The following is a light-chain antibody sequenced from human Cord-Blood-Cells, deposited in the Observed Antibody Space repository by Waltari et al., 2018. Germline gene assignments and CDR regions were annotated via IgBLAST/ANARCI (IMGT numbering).Light chain of an antibody. CDR1: QSNSSW. J-gene: IGKJ2*01. CDR3: QKYNIYST. Sequence: DIQLTPSPSTLSASVGARVTITSRASQSNSSWLAWYQQQPGKAPKLLIYNVSSLESGVPSRFSGSGSGTKFTLTINSLQPDDFATYYCQKYNIYSTFGQGTKLEIK. CDR2: NVS. V-gene: IGKV1-5*03.